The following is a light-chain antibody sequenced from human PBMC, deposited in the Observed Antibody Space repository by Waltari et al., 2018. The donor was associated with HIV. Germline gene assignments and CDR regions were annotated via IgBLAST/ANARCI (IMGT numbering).Light chain of an antibody. V-gene: IGLV2-14*01. CDR3: SSYTSIVV. J-gene: IGLJ2*01. CDR1: RSDAGGYNY. CDR2: DVS. Sequence: QSALTKPASVSGSPGQSITISCTGTRSDAGGYNYVSWYQQHPGKAPKLMIYDVSNRPSGVSNRFSGSKSGNTASLTISGLQAEDEADYYCSSYTSIVVFGGGTKLTVL.